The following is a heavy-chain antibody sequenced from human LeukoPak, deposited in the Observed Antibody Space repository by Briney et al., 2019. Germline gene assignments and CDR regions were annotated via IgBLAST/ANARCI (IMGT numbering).Heavy chain of an antibody. V-gene: IGHV4-4*02. J-gene: IGHJ1*01. CDR2: IYHSGST. CDR1: GGSISSSNW. D-gene: IGHD2-21*02. CDR3: AREVGTTGGHFHH. Sequence: PSGALSLTCAVSGGSISSSNWWSWVRQPPGKGLEWIGEIYHSGSTNYKASLESRVTISLDMSKNHFSLKLTSVTAADTAVYYCAREVGTTGGHFHHWGQGTLVTVSS.